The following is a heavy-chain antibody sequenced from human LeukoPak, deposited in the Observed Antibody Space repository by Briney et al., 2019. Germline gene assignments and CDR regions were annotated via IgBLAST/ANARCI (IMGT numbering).Heavy chain of an antibody. Sequence: GGSLRLSCAASGFTFSSYSMNWVRQAPGKGLEWVSSISSSSSYIYYADSVKGRFTISRDNAKNSLYLQMNSLRAEDTAVYYCARDYGDYDYYYYYMDVWGKGTTVTVPS. J-gene: IGHJ6*03. CDR2: ISSSSSYI. CDR3: ARDYGDYDYYYYYMDV. D-gene: IGHD4-17*01. V-gene: IGHV3-21*01. CDR1: GFTFSSYS.